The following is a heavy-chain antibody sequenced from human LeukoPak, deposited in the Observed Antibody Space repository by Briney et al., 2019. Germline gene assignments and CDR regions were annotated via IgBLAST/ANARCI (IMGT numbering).Heavy chain of an antibody. CDR1: GFTFSSYA. D-gene: IGHD6-13*01. Sequence: GGSLRLSCAASGFTFSSYAMSWVRQAPGKGLEWVSGISGSGDSTYYADSVKGRFTISRDNSKNTLYVQMNNLRAEDTAVYYCARELKIAPAGTVGFDIWGQGTMVTVSS. J-gene: IGHJ3*02. CDR2: ISGSGDST. CDR3: ARELKIAPAGTVGFDI. V-gene: IGHV3-23*01.